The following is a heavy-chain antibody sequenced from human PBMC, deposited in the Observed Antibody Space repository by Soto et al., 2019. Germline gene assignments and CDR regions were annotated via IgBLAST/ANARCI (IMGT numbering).Heavy chain of an antibody. CDR3: ARGIEGWYQGRYYSGMDV. Sequence: QVQLQESGPGLVKPSETLSLTCTVSGGSVSSGSYYWSWIRQPPGKGLEWIGSIYYSGSTNYNPSPKGRVPISVATSKHQSSLKLSSVTAADTAVYYCARGIEGWYQGRYYSGMDVWGQGTTVTVSS. V-gene: IGHV4-61*01. J-gene: IGHJ6*02. CDR2: IYYSGST. D-gene: IGHD6-19*01. CDR1: GGSVSSGSYY.